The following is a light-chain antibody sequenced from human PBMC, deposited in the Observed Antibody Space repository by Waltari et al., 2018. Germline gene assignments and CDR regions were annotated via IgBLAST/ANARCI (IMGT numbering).Light chain of an antibody. CDR3: QQYNNWPPLT. V-gene: IGKV3-15*01. Sequence: IVMTQSPATLSVSPGERVTLSCRASQRVSSNFTWYQQKPGQAPRLLIYDSSTRATGTAARFSGSGSGTEFTLTITGLQSEDFALYYCQQYNNWPPLTFGGGTKVEIK. CDR2: DSS. J-gene: IGKJ4*01. CDR1: QRVSSN.